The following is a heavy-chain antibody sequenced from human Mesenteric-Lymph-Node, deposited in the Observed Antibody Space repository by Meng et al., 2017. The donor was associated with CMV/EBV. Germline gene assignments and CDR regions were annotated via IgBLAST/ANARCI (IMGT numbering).Heavy chain of an antibody. Sequence: SETLSLTCTVSGGSISSYYWTWIRQPPGKGLEWIGYVFYSGSTNYSPSLKGRVTVSADTSKRQFSLHLNSVTAADTAVYYCARSGTYCSNTACYAFDSWGQGTLVTVSS. CDR2: VFYSGST. CDR1: GGSISSYY. CDR3: ARSGTYCSNTACYAFDS. D-gene: IGHD2-2*01. V-gene: IGHV4-59*01. J-gene: IGHJ4*02.